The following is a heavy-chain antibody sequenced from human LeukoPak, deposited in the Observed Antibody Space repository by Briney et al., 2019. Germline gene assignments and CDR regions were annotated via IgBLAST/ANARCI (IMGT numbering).Heavy chain of an antibody. V-gene: IGHV4-61*08. CDR3: ARDGDDSRFGESTRIKYYYYYYMDV. D-gene: IGHD3-10*01. Sequence: PSQTLSLTCTVSGGSISSGGYYWSWIRQPPGKGLEWIGYIYYSGSTNYNPSLKSRVTISVDTSKNQFSLKLSSVTAADTAVYYCARDGDDSRFGESTRIKYYYYYYMDVWGKGTTVTVSS. J-gene: IGHJ6*03. CDR1: GGSISSGGYY. CDR2: IYYSGST.